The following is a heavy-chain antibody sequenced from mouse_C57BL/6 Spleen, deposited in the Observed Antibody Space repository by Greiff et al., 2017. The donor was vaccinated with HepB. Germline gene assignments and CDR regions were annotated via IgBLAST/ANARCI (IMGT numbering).Heavy chain of an antibody. Sequence: VQLQQSGTVLVRPGASVKMSCKTSGYTFTSYWMHWVKQRPGQGLEWIGAIYPGNGDTSYNQKFKGKATLTAVTSASTAYMELSSLTNEDSAVYCSTNCYSNSPWFAYWGQGTLVTVSA. CDR1: GYTFTSYW. J-gene: IGHJ3*01. CDR2: IYPGNGDT. V-gene: IGHV1-5*01. CDR3: TNCYSNSPWFAY. D-gene: IGHD2-5*01.